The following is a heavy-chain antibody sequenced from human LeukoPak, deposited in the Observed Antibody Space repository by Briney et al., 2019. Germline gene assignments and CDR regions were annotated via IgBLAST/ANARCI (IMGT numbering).Heavy chain of an antibody. CDR1: GYNFPTYW. CDR2: IYPRDSDT. V-gene: IGHV5-51*01. Sequence: GESLKISCKGSGYNFPTYWIAWLRQMPGKGLEWMGIIYPRDSDTRYSPSFQGQVTISADKSISTAYLQWSSLKASDTAMYFRARGFGNNWLASDYWGQGTLVTVSS. J-gene: IGHJ4*02. CDR3: ARGFGNNWLASDY. D-gene: IGHD5-24*01.